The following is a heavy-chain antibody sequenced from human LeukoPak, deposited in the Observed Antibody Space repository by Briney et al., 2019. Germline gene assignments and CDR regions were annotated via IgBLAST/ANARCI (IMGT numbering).Heavy chain of an antibody. CDR3: ARDVYYDSSGYYYFDY. CDR2: IIPIFGTA. D-gene: IGHD3-22*01. Sequence: SVKVSCKASGGTFSSYAISWVRRAPGQGLEWMGGIIPIFGTANYAQKFQGRVTITADESTSTAYMELSSLRSEDTAVYYCARDVYYDSSGYYYFDYWGQGTLVTVSS. J-gene: IGHJ4*02. CDR1: GGTFSSYA. V-gene: IGHV1-69*13.